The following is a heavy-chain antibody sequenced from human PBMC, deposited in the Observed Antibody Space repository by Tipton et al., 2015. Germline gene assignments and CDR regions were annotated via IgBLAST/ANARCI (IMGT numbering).Heavy chain of an antibody. CDR2: IFHRGDT. CDR3: ARGLLLWFGMGDY. D-gene: IGHD3-10*01. CDR1: GYSISSGYY. Sequence: LRLSCDVSGYSISSGYYWGWIRQPPGKGLEWIGSIFHRGDTNYNPSLKSRVTISLDTSKNQFSLKLNSVTAADTAVYYCARGLLLWFGMGDYWGRGTLVTVSS. V-gene: IGHV4-38-2*01. J-gene: IGHJ4*02.